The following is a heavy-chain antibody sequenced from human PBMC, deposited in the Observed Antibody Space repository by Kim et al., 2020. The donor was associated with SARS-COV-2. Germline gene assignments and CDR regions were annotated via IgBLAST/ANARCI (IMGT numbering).Heavy chain of an antibody. CDR1: CYTFTSYG. J-gene: IGHJ4*02. CDR3: ARGEYHVLRYFRGTGSFDY. D-gene: IGHD3-9*01. V-gene: IGHV1-18*04. Sequence: ASVKVSCKASCYTFTSYGISWVRQAPGQGLEWMGWISAYNGNTNYAQKLQGRVTMTTDTSTSTAYMELRSLRSDDTAVYYCARGEYHVLRYFRGTGSFDYWGQGTLVTVSS. CDR2: ISAYNGNT.